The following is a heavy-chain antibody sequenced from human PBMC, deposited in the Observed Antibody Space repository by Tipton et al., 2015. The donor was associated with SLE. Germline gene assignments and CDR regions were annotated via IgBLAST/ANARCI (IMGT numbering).Heavy chain of an antibody. D-gene: IGHD3-22*01. Sequence: TLSLTCTVSGGSLNTTDYYWGWIRQSPGKGLEWIGNVYYSGSTSYNPSLKDRVTISVDTSKNQFSLKLSTVTAADTARYYCARVWVITATGWFDPWGRGTLVTVSS. CDR3: ARVWVITATGWFDP. V-gene: IGHV4-39*07. J-gene: IGHJ5*02. CDR1: GGSLNTTDYY. CDR2: VYYSGST.